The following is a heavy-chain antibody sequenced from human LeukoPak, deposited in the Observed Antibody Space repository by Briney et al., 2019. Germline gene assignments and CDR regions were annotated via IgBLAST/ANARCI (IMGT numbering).Heavy chain of an antibody. CDR1: GYRFPTYW. D-gene: IGHD1-26*01. V-gene: IGHV5-51*01. J-gene: IGHJ4*02. CDR2: IYPGDSNT. Sequence: GESLKIPCETSGYRFPTYWIAWVRQMPGKGLGWMGIIYPGDSNTKYSPSFQGQVTISADKSISTAYLQWSSLKASDTAMYYCARRVYSGSRYFDYWGQGSLVTVSS. CDR3: ARRVYSGSRYFDY.